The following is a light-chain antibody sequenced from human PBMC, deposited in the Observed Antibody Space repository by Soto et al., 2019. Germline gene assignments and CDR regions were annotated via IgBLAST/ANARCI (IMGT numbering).Light chain of an antibody. CDR1: QSIRYY. Sequence: DILLTQSPPTLSASVGDRVTITCRASQSIRYYLAWYQQMPGKAPKLLIYGASSLQSGVPSRFSGSGSGTEFTLTISSLQPDDFATYFCQHHNSYSQTFGQGTKV. CDR2: GAS. V-gene: IGKV1-5*01. CDR3: QHHNSYSQT. J-gene: IGKJ1*01.